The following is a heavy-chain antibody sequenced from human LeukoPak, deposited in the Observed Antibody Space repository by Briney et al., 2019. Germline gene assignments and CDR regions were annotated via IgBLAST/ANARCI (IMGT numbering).Heavy chain of an antibody. J-gene: IGHJ4*02. D-gene: IGHD1-7*01. CDR3: ARETTGNYGY. CDR2: IYTSGST. Sequence: KPSETLSLTCTVSGGSISSYYWSWIRQPAGKGLGWIGRIYTSGSTNYNPSLKSRVTMSVDTSKNQFSLKLSSVTAADTAVYYCARETTGNYGYWGQGTLVTVSS. V-gene: IGHV4-4*07. CDR1: GGSISSYY.